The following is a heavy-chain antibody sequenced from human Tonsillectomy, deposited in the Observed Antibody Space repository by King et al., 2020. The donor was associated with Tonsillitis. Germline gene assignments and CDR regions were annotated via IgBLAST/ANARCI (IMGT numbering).Heavy chain of an antibody. CDR3: ARNLGGTVVPDYYYFGMNV. CDR2: ISAYDGDT. D-gene: IGHD4-23*01. Sequence: QLVQSGAEVKKSGASVKVSCKASGYNFINYDITWVRQAPGQGLEWMGWISAYDGDTSYAQKFQDRVTMTTDTSTSTAYMELRSLRSDDTAVYYCARNLGGTVVPDYYYFGMNVWGQGTTVTVSS. CDR1: GYNFINYD. V-gene: IGHV1-18*01. J-gene: IGHJ6*02.